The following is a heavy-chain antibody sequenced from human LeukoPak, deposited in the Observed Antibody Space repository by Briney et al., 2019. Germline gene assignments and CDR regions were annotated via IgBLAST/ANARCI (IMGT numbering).Heavy chain of an antibody. D-gene: IGHD3-10*01. V-gene: IGHV3-30*02. CDR2: IRYDGSNK. Sequence: GGSLRLSCAASGFTFRSHGMHWVRQAPGKGLEWVAFIRYDGSNKYYADSVKGRFTISRDNSKNTLSLQMNNLRAEDTAIYYCARPLMYYYGSETYFRFDPWGQGTLVTVSS. CDR1: GFTFRSHG. J-gene: IGHJ5*02. CDR3: ARPLMYYYGSETYFRFDP.